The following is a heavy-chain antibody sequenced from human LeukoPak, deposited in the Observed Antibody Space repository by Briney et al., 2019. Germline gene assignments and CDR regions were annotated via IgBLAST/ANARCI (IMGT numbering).Heavy chain of an antibody. CDR2: IKQDGSEK. CDR3: ATSTMGVVDY. Sequence: PGGSLRLSCAASGFTFSNAWMSWVRQAPGKGLEWVANIKQDGSEKYYVDSVKGRFTSSRDNAKNSLYLQMNSLRAEDTAVYYCATSTMGVVDYWGQGTLVTVSS. D-gene: IGHD1-26*01. CDR1: GFTFSNAW. J-gene: IGHJ4*02. V-gene: IGHV3-7*01.